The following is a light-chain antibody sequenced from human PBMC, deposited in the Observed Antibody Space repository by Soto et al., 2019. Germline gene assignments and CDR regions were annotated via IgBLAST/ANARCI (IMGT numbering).Light chain of an antibody. CDR1: RSDVGGFNY. V-gene: IGLV2-14*01. Sequence: QSALTQPPAASGSPGQSVTVSCTGTRSDVGGFNYVSWYQQHPGEVPKLLIYEVTYRPSGVSARFSGSKSGSTASLTISGLQAEDEADYYCSSYSTTSTPHVLFGGGTKLTVL. CDR3: SSYSTTSTPHVL. J-gene: IGLJ2*01. CDR2: EVT.